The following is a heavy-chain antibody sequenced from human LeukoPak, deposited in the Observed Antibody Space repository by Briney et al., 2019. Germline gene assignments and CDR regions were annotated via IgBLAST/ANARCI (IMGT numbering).Heavy chain of an antibody. CDR3: ATADKWEPLDY. CDR2: FDPEDGEP. Sequence: ASVKVSCKVSGNSLSETSIHWVRQAPGQWLKWMGGFDPEDGEPIFAQRFQGRFSMTEDTSADTAYMELSSLRPEDTAVYYCATADKWEPLDYWGQGTLVTVSS. V-gene: IGHV1-24*01. J-gene: IGHJ4*02. D-gene: IGHD1-26*01. CDR1: GNSLSETS.